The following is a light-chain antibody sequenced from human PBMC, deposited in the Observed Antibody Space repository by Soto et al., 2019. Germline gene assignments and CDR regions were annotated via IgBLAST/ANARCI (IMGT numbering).Light chain of an antibody. V-gene: IGLV2-14*01. J-gene: IGLJ2*01. Sequence: QSVLTQPASVSGSPGQSITISCAETRDDIGAYGYVSWYQQHPGNAPKLLVYEVTNRPSGVSDRFSGSKSGNTASLTISGLQAEDEADYYCNSYTNSSAVVFGGGTKVTVL. CDR3: NSYTNSSAVV. CDR1: RDDIGAYGY. CDR2: EVT.